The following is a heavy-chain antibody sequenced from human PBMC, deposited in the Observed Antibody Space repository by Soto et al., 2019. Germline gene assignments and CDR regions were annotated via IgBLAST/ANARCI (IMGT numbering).Heavy chain of an antibody. CDR1: RFTFSNYG. V-gene: IGHV3-30*03. Sequence: QVQLVESGGGVVRPGKSLRLSCAASRFTFSNYGMHWVRQAPGKGLEWVALISDDGTKKYYADSVKGRFTISRDNSKNTLYLQMNSLRAEDTAVYFCARELYYYDSSGYYPLENWGQGTLVTVSS. CDR2: ISDDGTKK. J-gene: IGHJ4*02. D-gene: IGHD3-22*01. CDR3: ARELYYYDSSGYYPLEN.